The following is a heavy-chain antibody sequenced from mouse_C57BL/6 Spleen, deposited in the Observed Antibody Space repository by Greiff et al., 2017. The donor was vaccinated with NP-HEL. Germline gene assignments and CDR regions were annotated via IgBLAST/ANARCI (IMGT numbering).Heavy chain of an antibody. CDR2: INYDGSST. D-gene: IGHD4-1*01. Sequence: DVHLVESEGGLVQPGSSMKLSCTASGFTFSAYYMAWVRQVPEKGLDWVANINYDGSSTYYLDSLKSRFIISRDNAKNILYLQMSSLKSEDTATYYCARGANWDGYFDVWGTGTTVTVSS. J-gene: IGHJ1*03. CDR1: GFTFSAYY. CDR3: ARGANWDGYFDV. V-gene: IGHV5-16*01.